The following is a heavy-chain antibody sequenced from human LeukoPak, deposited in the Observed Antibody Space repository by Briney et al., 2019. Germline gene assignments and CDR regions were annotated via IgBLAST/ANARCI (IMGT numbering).Heavy chain of an antibody. D-gene: IGHD3-22*01. CDR3: ARMMTPRLYYDSSGYYYGAFDI. CDR1: GYTFTNYG. V-gene: IGHV1-18*01. CDR2: ISGYNGHT. Sequence: GASVKVSCKASGYTFTNYGITWVRQAPGQGLEWMGWISGYNGHTNYAQKLQGRVTMTTDTSTSTAYMELWSPRSDDTAMYYCARMMTPRLYYDSSGYYYGAFDIWGQGTMVTVSS. J-gene: IGHJ3*02.